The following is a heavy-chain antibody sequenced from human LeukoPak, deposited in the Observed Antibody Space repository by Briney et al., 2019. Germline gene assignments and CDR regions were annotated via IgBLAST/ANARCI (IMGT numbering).Heavy chain of an antibody. V-gene: IGHV3-48*04. CDR2: ISSSSSSI. CDR3: ARGYSSGWYGVFGY. Sequence: QPGGSLRLSCAASGFTFSSYSMNWVRQAPGKGLEWVSYISSSSSSIYYADPVKGRFTISRDNAKNSLYQQMNSLRAEDTAVYYCARGYSSGWYGVFGYWGQGTLVTVSS. J-gene: IGHJ4*02. CDR1: GFTFSSYS. D-gene: IGHD6-19*01.